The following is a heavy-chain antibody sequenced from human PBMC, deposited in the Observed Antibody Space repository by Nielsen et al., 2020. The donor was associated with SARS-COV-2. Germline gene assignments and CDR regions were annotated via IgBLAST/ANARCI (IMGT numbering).Heavy chain of an antibody. D-gene: IGHD4-23*01. CDR1: GFTFNTYA. CDR2: ISGGGSMT. CDR3: ARLIRWLNY. V-gene: IGHV3-23*01. J-gene: IGHJ4*02. Sequence: GGSLRLSCAASGFTFNTYAMSWFRQAPGKGLEWVSAISGGGSMTYFADSVKGRITISRDNSKNTLYLQMNSLRAEDTAVYYCARLIRWLNYWGQGTLVTVSS.